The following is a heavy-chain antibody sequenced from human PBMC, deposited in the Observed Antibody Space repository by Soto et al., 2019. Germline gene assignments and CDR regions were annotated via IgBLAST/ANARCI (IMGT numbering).Heavy chain of an antibody. Sequence: QVQLVESGGGVVQPGRSLRLSCAASGFTFSSYGMHWVRQAPGKGLEWVAVIWYDGSNKYYADSVKGRFTISRDNSKNTLYLQMNSLRAEDTAVYYCAREVIVVVTYYGMDVWGQGTTVTVSS. D-gene: IGHD3-22*01. CDR2: IWYDGSNK. J-gene: IGHJ6*02. CDR3: AREVIVVVTYYGMDV. V-gene: IGHV3-33*01. CDR1: GFTFSSYG.